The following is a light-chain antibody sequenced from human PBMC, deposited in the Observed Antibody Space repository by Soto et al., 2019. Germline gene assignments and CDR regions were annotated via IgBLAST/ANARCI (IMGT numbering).Light chain of an antibody. J-gene: IGKJ2*01. Sequence: EVVLTQSPGTLSLSPGERATLSCRASQSVSNNYFAWYQQKPGQAPRLLIFGSSDRATGIPDRFSGSGSGRVSTLTISRLEPEDFAVYYCQHYGSSPPYTFGQGTKLEIK. CDR1: QSVSNNY. V-gene: IGKV3-20*01. CDR3: QHYGSSPPYT. CDR2: GSS.